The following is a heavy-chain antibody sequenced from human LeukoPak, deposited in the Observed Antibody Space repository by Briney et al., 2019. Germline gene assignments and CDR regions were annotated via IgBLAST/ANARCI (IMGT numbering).Heavy chain of an antibody. CDR1: GFTFSDYY. CDR3: ARWYYYDSSGYKIEAFDI. D-gene: IGHD3-22*01. CDR2: ISSSGSTI. V-gene: IGHV3-11*01. J-gene: IGHJ3*02. Sequence: PGGSLRLSCAASGFTFSDYYMSWIRQAPGKGLEWVSYISSSGSTIYYADSVKGRFTISRDNAKNSLYLQMNSLRAEDTAVYYCARWYYYDSSGYKIEAFDIWGQGTMVTVSS.